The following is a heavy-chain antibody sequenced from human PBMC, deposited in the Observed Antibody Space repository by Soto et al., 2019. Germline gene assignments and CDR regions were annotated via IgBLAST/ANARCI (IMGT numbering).Heavy chain of an antibody. Sequence: SVKVSCKASGGTFSSYTISWVRQAPGQGLEWMGRIIPILGIANYAKNSLYLQMNSLRAEDTAVYYCARQDIVVVVDATYYYFDYWGQGTLVTVSS. CDR3: YFDY. CDR2: IIPILGIA. D-gene: IGHD2-15*01. V-gene: IGHV1-69*02. CDR1: GGTFSSYT. J-gene: IGHJ4*02.